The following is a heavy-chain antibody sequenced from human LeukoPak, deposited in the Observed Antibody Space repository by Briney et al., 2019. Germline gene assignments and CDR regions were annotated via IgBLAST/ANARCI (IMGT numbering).Heavy chain of an antibody. Sequence: PGGSLRLSCAASGFTFSSYGMHWVRQAPGKGLEWVAFIRYDGSNKYYADSVKGRFTISRDNSKNTLYLQMNSLRAEDTAVYYCAKDSRGRYSYGYITLDYWGQGTLVTVSS. CDR3: AKDSRGRYSYGYITLDY. CDR2: IRYDGSNK. CDR1: GFTFSSYG. V-gene: IGHV3-30*02. D-gene: IGHD5-18*01. J-gene: IGHJ4*02.